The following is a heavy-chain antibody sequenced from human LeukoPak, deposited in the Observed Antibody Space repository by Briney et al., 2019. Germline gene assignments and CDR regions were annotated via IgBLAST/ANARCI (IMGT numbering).Heavy chain of an antibody. CDR2: INSDGSNT. V-gene: IGHV3-74*01. Sequence: GGSLRLSCAASGFSFSSFWMYWVRQAPGKGLVWVSGINSDGSNTNYADSVKGRFTISRDNAENTLYLRLNSLRAEDTAVYYCARGPGYHDSDGYYRYWGQGTLVTVSS. D-gene: IGHD3-22*01. CDR3: ARGPGYHDSDGYYRY. CDR1: GFSFSSFW. J-gene: IGHJ4*02.